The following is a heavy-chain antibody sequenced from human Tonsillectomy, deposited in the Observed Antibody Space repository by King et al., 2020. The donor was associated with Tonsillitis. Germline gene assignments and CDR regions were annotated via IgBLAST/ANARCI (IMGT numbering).Heavy chain of an antibody. D-gene: IGHD2-15*01. J-gene: IGHJ4*02. CDR1: GFTFSSYV. Sequence: VQLVESGGGVVQPGRSLRLSCAASGFTFSSYVMHWVRQAPGKGLEWVAVISYDGSNKYYADSVKGRFTISRDNSKNTLYLQMNSLRVEDTAVYYCARDGGGYCSGGNCYYFDYWGQGTLVTVSS. CDR3: ARDGGGYCSGGNCYYFDY. V-gene: IGHV3-30*04. CDR2: ISYDGSNK.